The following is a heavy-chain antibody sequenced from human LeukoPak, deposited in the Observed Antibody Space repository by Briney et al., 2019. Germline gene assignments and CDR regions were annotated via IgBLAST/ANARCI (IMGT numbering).Heavy chain of an antibody. J-gene: IGHJ6*02. V-gene: IGHV3-23*01. CDR2: ISSTGGNT. CDR3: AKDSMTV. Sequence: GGSLRLSCTVSGFTFSSYAMSWVRQAPGKGLEWVSAISSTGGNTYHADSVKGRFTISRDNSKNTLYLQMNSLRAEDTAVYYCAKDSMTVWGQGTTVTVSS. CDR1: GFTFSSYA.